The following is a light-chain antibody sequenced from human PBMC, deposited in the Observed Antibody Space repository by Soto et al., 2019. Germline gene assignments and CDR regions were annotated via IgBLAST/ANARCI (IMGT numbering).Light chain of an antibody. J-gene: IGLJ2*01. CDR1: TIGSKS. V-gene: IGLV3-21*02. CDR2: DDS. CDR3: QVWDSSRDHSV. Sequence: SYELTQPPSVSVAPGQTAMITCGGNTIGSKSVHWYQQQPGQAPVLVVYDDSDRPSGIPERFSGSNSENTATLTISRVEAGDEADYYCQVWDSSRDHSVFDGGTKLTVL.